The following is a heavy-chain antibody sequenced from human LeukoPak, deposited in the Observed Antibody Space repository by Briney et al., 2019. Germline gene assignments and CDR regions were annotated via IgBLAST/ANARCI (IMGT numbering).Heavy chain of an antibody. J-gene: IGHJ4*02. CDR3: ARDPGMRRRFDY. CDR1: GFTFSSYG. CDR2: IWYDGSNK. V-gene: IGHV3-33*01. Sequence: GGSLRLSCAASGFTFSSYGMHWVRQAPGKGLEWVAVIWYDGSNKYYADSVKGRFTISRDNPKNTLYLQMNSLRAEDTAVYYCARDPGMRRRFDYWGQGTLVTVSS.